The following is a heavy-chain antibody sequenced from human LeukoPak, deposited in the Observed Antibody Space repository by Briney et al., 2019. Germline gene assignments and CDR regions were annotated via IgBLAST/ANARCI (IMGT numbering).Heavy chain of an antibody. CDR1: GFTFGDDT. CDR3: ARDRY. Sequence: GGSLRLSCTPSGFTFGDDTMSWFRQAPGKGLEWVSVIYSGGSTYYADSVKGRFTISRDNSKNTLYLQMNSLRAEDTAVYYCARDRYWGQGTLVTVSS. V-gene: IGHV3-53*01. J-gene: IGHJ4*02. CDR2: IYSGGST.